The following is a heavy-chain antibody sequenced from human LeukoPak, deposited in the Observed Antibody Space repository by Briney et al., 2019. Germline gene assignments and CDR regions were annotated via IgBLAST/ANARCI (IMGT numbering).Heavy chain of an antibody. CDR2: ISAYSGNT. CDR3: ASTHDYVIFPDY. CDR1: GYTFTRYG. J-gene: IGHJ4*02. V-gene: IGHV1-18*01. D-gene: IGHD3-16*01. Sequence: ASVKVSCKASGYTFTRYGFSWVRQAPGQGLECQGLISAYSGNTNYAQNFQDRVTMTTDASTSTAYMELRSLTSDDTAVYFCASTHDYVIFPDYWRREPLVAVSS.